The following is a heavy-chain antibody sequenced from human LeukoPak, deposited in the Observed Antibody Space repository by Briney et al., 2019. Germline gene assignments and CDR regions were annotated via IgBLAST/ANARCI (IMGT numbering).Heavy chain of an antibody. J-gene: IGHJ4*02. CDR3: ASSGWYETFDY. V-gene: IGHV3-48*01. CDR2: ISSSSSTI. CDR1: GSTFSSYS. Sequence: GGSLRLSCAASGSTFSSYSMNWVRQAPGKGLEWVSYISSSSSTIYYADSVKGRFTISRDNSKNTLYLQMNSLRAEDTAVYYCASSGWYETFDYWGQGTLVTVSS. D-gene: IGHD6-19*01.